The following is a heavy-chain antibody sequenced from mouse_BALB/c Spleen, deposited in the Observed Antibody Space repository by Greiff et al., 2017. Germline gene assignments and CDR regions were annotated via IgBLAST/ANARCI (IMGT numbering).Heavy chain of an antibody. CDR3: ARWVRFAY. CDR1: GYSFTGYY. Sequence: EVQLQQSGPELVKPGASVKISCKASGYSFTGYYMHWVKQSHVKSLEWIGRINPYNGATSYNQNFKDKASLTVDKSSSTAYMELHSLTSEDSAVYYCARWVRFAYWGQGTLVTVSA. J-gene: IGHJ3*01. V-gene: IGHV1-26*01. CDR2: INPYNGAT.